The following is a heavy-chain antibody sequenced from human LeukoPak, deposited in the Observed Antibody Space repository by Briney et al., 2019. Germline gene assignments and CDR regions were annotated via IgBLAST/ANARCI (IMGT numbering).Heavy chain of an antibody. CDR1: GFTFSSYA. CDR2: ISGSGGST. J-gene: IGHJ3*02. V-gene: IGHV3-23*01. Sequence: GSLRLSCAASGFTFSSYAMSWVRQAPGKGLEWVSAISGSGGSTYYADSVKGRFTISRDNSRNTLYLQMNSLRAEDTAVYYCAKDSVFITMIVVVITPLDAFDIWGQGTMVTVSS. D-gene: IGHD3-22*01. CDR3: AKDSVFITMIVVVITPLDAFDI.